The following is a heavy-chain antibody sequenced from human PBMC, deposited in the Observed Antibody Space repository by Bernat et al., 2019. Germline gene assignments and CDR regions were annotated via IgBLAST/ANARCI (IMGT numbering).Heavy chain of an antibody. D-gene: IGHD6-13*01. CDR3: AKVYSSSSYVPDY. CDR2: ISAGGGST. Sequence: EVHLLESGGGLVQPGGSLRLSCAASGFTFSSYAMSWVHQAPGKGLEWVSAISAGGGSTYHADSVKGRFTISRDNSKNTLFLQMNSLRAEDTALYYCAKVYSSSSYVPDYWGQGTLVTVSS. CDR1: GFTFSSYA. J-gene: IGHJ4*02. V-gene: IGHV3-23*01.